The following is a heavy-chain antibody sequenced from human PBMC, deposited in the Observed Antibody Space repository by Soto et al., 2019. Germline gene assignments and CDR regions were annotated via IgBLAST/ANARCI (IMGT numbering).Heavy chain of an antibody. CDR3: ARGQYNWNYRYYFDY. CDR2: INHSGST. CDR1: GGSFSGYY. Sequence: SETLSLTCAVYGGSFSGYYWSWIRQPPGKGLEWIGEINHSGSTNYNPSLKSRVTISVDTSKNQFSLKLSSVTAADTAVYYCARGQYNWNYRYYFDYWGQGTLVTSPQ. V-gene: IGHV4-34*01. J-gene: IGHJ4*02. D-gene: IGHD1-7*01.